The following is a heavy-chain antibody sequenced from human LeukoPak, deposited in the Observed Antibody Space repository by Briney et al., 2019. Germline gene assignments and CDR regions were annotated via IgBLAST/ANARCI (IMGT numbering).Heavy chain of an antibody. V-gene: IGHV1-2*02. J-gene: IGHJ4*02. CDR1: GYTFTSYD. CDR2: INPNSGGT. D-gene: IGHD3-10*01. Sequence: ASVKVSCKASGYTFTSYDINWVRQATGQGLEWLGWINPNSGGTNYAQKFQGRVTMTRDTSISTAYMELSRLRSDDTAVYYCARDQNYYGSGSYYRSWGQGTLVTVSS. CDR3: ARDQNYYGSGSYYRS.